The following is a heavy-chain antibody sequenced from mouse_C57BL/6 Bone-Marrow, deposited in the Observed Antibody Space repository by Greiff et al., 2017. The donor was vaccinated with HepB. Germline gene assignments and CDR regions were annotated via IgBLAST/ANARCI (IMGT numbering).Heavy chain of an antibody. CDR1: GFTFTDYY. CDR2: IRNKANGYTT. Sequence: EVQLVESGGGLVQPGGSLSLSCAASGFTFTDYYMSWVRQPPGKALEWLGFIRNKANGYTTEYSASVKGRFTISRDNSQSILYLQMNALRAEDSATYYCAGRNGNSRYYYAMDDWGQGTSVTVSS. CDR3: AGRNGNSRYYYAMDD. V-gene: IGHV7-3*01. J-gene: IGHJ4*01. D-gene: IGHD1-1*01.